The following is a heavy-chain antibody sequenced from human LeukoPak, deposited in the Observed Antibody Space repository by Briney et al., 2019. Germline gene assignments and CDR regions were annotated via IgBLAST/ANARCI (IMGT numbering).Heavy chain of an antibody. CDR2: ISSSGSTI. Sequence: PGGSLRLSCAAYGFTFSDYYMSWIRQAPGKGLEWVSYISSSGSTIYYADSVKGRFTISRDNAKNSLYLQMNSLRAEDTAVYYCARQKQGATSTRYYYYYYGMDVWGQGTTVAVSS. CDR1: GFTFSDYY. J-gene: IGHJ6*02. D-gene: IGHD1-26*01. CDR3: ARQKQGATSTRYYYYYYGMDV. V-gene: IGHV3-11*01.